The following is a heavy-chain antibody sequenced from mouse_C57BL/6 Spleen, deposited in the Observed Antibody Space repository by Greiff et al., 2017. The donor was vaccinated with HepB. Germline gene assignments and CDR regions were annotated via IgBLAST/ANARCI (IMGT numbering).Heavy chain of an antibody. J-gene: IGHJ4*01. D-gene: IGHD1-1*01. CDR3: ARWTHYYGSSYEDYAMDY. Sequence: VQLQQSGPELVKPGASVKISCKASGYAFSSSWMNWVKQRPAKGLEWIGRIDPGDGDTNYNGKFKGKATLTADKSSSTAYMQLSSLTSEDSAVYFCARWTHYYGSSYEDYAMDYWGQGTSVTVSS. CDR2: IDPGDGDT. CDR1: GYAFSSSW. V-gene: IGHV1-82*01.